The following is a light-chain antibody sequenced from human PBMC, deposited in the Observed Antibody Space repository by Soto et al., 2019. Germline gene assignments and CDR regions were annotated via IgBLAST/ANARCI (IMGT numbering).Light chain of an antibody. CDR1: QDIGNF. CDR3: QKYNSVPLT. CDR2: SAS. V-gene: IGKV1-27*01. Sequence: DIQMTQSSSTLSASVGDRVTITCRASQDIGNFLAWYQQKPGKAPKLLIYSASTLQSGVPSRFSGSGSGTDFTLTISSLQPEDVATYYCQKYNSVPLTFGGGTKVDIK. J-gene: IGKJ4*01.